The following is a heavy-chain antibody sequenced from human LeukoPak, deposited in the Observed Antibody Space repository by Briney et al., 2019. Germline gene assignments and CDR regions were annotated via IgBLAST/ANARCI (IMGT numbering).Heavy chain of an antibody. CDR2: ISSSGSTI. CDR3: ASPPYYYYYMDV. CDR1: GFTFSSYE. V-gene: IGHV3-48*03. Sequence: PGGSLRLSWAASGFTFSSYEMNWVRQAPGKGLEWVSYISSSGSTIYYADSVKGRFTISRDNAKNSLYLQMNSLRAEDTAVYYCASPPYYYYYMDVWGKGTTVTVSS. J-gene: IGHJ6*03.